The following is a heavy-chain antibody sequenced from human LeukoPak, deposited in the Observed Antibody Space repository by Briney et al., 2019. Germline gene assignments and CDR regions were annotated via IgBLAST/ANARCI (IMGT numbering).Heavy chain of an antibody. D-gene: IGHD6-13*01. CDR2: ISGSGDST. V-gene: IGHV3-23*01. Sequence: GGSLILSCAASGFTFSNYGMSWVRQAPGKGLEWVSSISGSGDSTYYADSVKGRFTISRDNSKNTLYLQMNSLRAEDTAVYYCAKTAGIAAAADFDYWGQGTLVTVSS. CDR1: GFTFSNYG. J-gene: IGHJ4*02. CDR3: AKTAGIAAAADFDY.